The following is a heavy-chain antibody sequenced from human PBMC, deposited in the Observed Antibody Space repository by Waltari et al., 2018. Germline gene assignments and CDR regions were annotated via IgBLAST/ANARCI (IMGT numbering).Heavy chain of an antibody. CDR2: IKQDGTDK. CDR1: RSPFCRNW. J-gene: IGHJ4*02. D-gene: IGHD2-2*01. Sequence: EVQLVDSGGGLVQPGGSLGLYVVASRSPFCRNWMSWVRQAPGKGLELVANIKQDGTDKFYVDSVKGRFTISRDNAKNSVYLQMNSLRAEDTAVYYCARDPARGTIDYWGQGTLVTVSA. CDR3: ARDPARGTIDY. V-gene: IGHV3-7*03.